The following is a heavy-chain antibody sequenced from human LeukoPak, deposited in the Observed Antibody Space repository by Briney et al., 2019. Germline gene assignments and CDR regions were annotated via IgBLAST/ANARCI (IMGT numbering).Heavy chain of an antibody. CDR2: FDPEDGET. D-gene: IGHD3-10*01. Sequence: ASVKVSCKVSGYTLTELSMHWVRQAPGKGLEWMGGFDPEDGETIYAQKFQGRVTMTEDTSTDTAYMELSSLRSEDTAVYYCATDSTVLLWFGELSDGWGQGTLVTVSS. J-gene: IGHJ4*02. CDR3: ATDSTVLLWFGELSDG. V-gene: IGHV1-24*01. CDR1: GYTLTELS.